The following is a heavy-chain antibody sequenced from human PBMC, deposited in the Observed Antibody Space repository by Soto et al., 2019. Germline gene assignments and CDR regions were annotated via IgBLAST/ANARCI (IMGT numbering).Heavy chain of an antibody. Sequence: ESGGGVVQPGRSLRLSCEASGFTFSSYAMHWVRQAPGKGLEWVAVISYDGSNKYYADPVKGRFTISRDNSKNTLYLQMNSLRAEDTAVYYCARDRQYSSSWLDYWGQGTLVTVSS. D-gene: IGHD6-13*01. J-gene: IGHJ4*02. V-gene: IGHV3-30-3*01. CDR3: ARDRQYSSSWLDY. CDR1: GFTFSSYA. CDR2: ISYDGSNK.